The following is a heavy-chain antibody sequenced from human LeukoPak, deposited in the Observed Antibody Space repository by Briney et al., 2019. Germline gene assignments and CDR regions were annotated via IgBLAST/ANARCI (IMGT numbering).Heavy chain of an antibody. Sequence: GGSLRLSCAASGFTFSSYAMSWVRQAQGMGLEWVSAISGSGGSNYYEDSGSGRFTISRDNSKNTLYLQMNSLGADDTAVYYCAKGLSTNYYYGMDVWGQGTTVTVSS. V-gene: IGHV3-23*01. CDR1: GFTFSSYA. J-gene: IGHJ6*02. CDR2: ISGSGGSN. D-gene: IGHD2-2*01. CDR3: AKGLSTNYYYGMDV.